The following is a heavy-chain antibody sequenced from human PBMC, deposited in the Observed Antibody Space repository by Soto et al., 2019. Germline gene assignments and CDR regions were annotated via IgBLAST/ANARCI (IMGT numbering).Heavy chain of an antibody. V-gene: IGHV2-5*01. CDR2: IYWNDDK. CDR1: GFSLSTSGVG. J-gene: IGHJ4*02. Sequence: QITLKESGPTLVKPTQTLTLTCTFSGFSLSTSGVGVGWIRQPPGKALEWLALIYWNDDKRYSPSLKSRLTITKDTSKNQVVLTMTNKDPVDTATYYCAHSRGWYSRSWSDPTGSTCDYGGQGTLVTVSS. D-gene: IGHD6-13*01. CDR3: AHSRGWYSRSWSDPTGSTCDY.